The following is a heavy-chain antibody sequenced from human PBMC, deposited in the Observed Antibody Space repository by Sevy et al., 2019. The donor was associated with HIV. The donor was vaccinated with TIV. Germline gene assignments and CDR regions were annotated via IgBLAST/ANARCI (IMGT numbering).Heavy chain of an antibody. CDR2: IRNDGSHE. D-gene: IGHD2-8*02. CDR1: GFTFSNHA. J-gene: IGHJ3*02. CDR3: ARDRKVLLVVYAIPFDAFDI. V-gene: IGHV3-30*02. Sequence: GGSLRLSCTASGFTFSNHAMHWVRQGPGKGPEWVAFIRNDGSHEYYADSVKGRFTLSRDNSKNTLYLQMNSLRPEDTAVYYCARDRKVLLVVYAIPFDAFDIWGQVTMVTVSS.